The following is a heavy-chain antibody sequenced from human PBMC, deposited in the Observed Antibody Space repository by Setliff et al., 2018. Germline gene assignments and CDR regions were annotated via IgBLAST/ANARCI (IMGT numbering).Heavy chain of an antibody. V-gene: IGHV4-59*12. D-gene: IGHD6-13*01. J-gene: IGHJ4*02. Sequence: ASETLSLTCTVSGGSISSYYWSWIRQPPGKGLEWIGYIYYSGSTNYNPSLKSRVTISVDKSKNQFSLKLSSVTAADTAVYYCARGSSSWYALFDYWGQGTLVTVSS. CDR1: GGSISSYY. CDR3: ARGSSSWYALFDY. CDR2: IYYSGST.